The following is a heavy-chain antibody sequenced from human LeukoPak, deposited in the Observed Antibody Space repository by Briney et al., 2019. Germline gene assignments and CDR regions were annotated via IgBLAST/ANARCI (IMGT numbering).Heavy chain of an antibody. Sequence: PGGSLRLSCAASGFTLRSYAMSWVRQAPGKGLEWVSAISGRGDRTYYADSVKGRFTISRDNSKNTLYLQMNSLRAEDTAVYYCAKEQSSSGFFDYWGQGTLVTVSS. CDR2: ISGRGDRT. V-gene: IGHV3-23*01. CDR3: AKEQSSSGFFDY. D-gene: IGHD6-6*01. CDR1: GFTLRSYA. J-gene: IGHJ4*02.